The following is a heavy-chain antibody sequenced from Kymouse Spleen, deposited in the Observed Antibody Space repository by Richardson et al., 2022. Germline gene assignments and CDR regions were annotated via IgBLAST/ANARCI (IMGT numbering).Heavy chain of an antibody. J-gene: IGHJ6*02. CDR1: GGSFSGYY. Sequence: QVQLQQWGAGLLKPSETLSLTCAVYGGSFSGYYWSWIRQPPGKGLEWIGEINHSGSTNYNPSLKSRVTISVDTSKNQFSLKLSSVTAADTAVYYCARGAGTLRDYYYGMDVWGQGTTVTVSS. CDR2: INHSGST. CDR3: ARGAGTLRDYYYGMDV. D-gene: IGHD1-1*01,IGHD1-20*01,IGHD1-7*01. V-gene: IGHV4-34*01.